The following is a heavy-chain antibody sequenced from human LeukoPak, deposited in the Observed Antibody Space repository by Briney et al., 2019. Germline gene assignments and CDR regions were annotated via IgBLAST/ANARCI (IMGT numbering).Heavy chain of an antibody. Sequence: SETLSLTCTVSGDSISSGSYYWSWIRQPAGKGLEWIGRIYISGSTNYNPSLKSRVTMSVDTSKNQFSLKLNSLTAADAAVYYCARDCSGGSCYSGVVDYWGQGTLVTVSS. CDR3: ARDCSGGSCYSGVVDY. V-gene: IGHV4-61*02. D-gene: IGHD2-15*01. J-gene: IGHJ4*02. CDR2: IYISGST. CDR1: GDSISSGSYY.